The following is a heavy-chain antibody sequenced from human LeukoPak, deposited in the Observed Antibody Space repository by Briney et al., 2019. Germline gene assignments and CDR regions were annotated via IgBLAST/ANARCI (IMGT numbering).Heavy chain of an antibody. V-gene: IGHV4-38-2*02. CDR2: IYRSGST. D-gene: IGHD4-17*01. J-gene: IGHJ6*03. CDR1: NYSISNSLY. Sequence: KTSETLSLACSGSNYSISNSLYWGWLRQPPGKGLEWIGSIYRSGSTFYNPSLKSRVTISLDTSKNQFSLKLSSVTAADTAVYFCARGTYGYYMDVWGKGTTVTVSS. CDR3: ARGTYGYYMDV.